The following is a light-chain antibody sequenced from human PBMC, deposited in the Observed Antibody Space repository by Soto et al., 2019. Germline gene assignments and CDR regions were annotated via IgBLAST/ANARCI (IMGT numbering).Light chain of an antibody. CDR3: QQYNSYPCT. CDR2: DAS. Sequence: DIQMTQSPSTLSASVGDSVTITCRASQSISSWFAWYQQKPGKAPKLLIYDASSLESGVPSRFSGSGSGTDFTLTISILQPADFATYYCQQYNSYPCTFGQGTKLKIK. CDR1: QSISSW. V-gene: IGKV1-5*01. J-gene: IGKJ2*02.